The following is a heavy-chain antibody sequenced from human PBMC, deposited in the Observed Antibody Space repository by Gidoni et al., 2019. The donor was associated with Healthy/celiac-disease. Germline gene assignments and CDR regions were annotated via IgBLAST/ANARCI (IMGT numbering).Heavy chain of an antibody. J-gene: IGHJ4*02. CDR3: TSRGYDFWSGSYYFDY. Sequence: EVQLVESGGGLVQPGGSLKLSCAASGFPFSGSAMHWVRQASGKGLEWVGRIRSKANSYATAYAASVKGRFTISRDDSKNTAYLQMNSLKTEDTAVYYCTSRGYDFWSGSYYFDYWGQGTLVTVSS. CDR2: IRSKANSYAT. CDR1: GFPFSGSA. D-gene: IGHD3-3*01. V-gene: IGHV3-73*01.